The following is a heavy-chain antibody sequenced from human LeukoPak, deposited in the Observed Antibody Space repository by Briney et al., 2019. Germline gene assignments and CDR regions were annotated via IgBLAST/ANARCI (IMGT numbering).Heavy chain of an antibody. CDR3: AKDYGWNAIVRATAGFDF. D-gene: IGHD1-26*01. CDR1: GFAFSSSG. J-gene: IGHJ4*02. Sequence: GGSLRLSCATSGFAFSSSGTHWVRQAPGKGLEWVAVIWYDGSNEYYADSVKGRFTISRDNSKNTLYLQMNSLRAEDTAVYYCAKDYGWNAIVRATAGFDFWGQGTLVTVSS. V-gene: IGHV3-30*02. CDR2: IWYDGSNE.